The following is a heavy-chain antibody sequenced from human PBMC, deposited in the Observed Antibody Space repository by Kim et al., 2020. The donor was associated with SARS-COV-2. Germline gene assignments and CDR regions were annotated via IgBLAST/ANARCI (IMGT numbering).Heavy chain of an antibody. CDR3: ARMHYDMLTGNYALDV. J-gene: IGHJ6*02. Sequence: SETLSLTCAVSGGSISTNNWWSWVRQPPGKGLEWIGEIFHTGNTNNNPSLKSRVTISVDKSKNQFSLKLRSVTAADTAVYYCARMHYDMLTGNYALDVWGQGTTVTVSS. CDR1: GGSISTNNW. CDR2: IFHTGNT. D-gene: IGHD3-9*01. V-gene: IGHV4-4*02.